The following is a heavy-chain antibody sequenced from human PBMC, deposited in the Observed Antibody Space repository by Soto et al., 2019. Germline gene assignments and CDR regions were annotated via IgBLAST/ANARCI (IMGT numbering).Heavy chain of an antibody. J-gene: IGHJ4*02. D-gene: IGHD1-26*01. CDR3: ATTPTRYFDY. CDR2: ISSSGSTI. V-gene: IGHV3-48*03. Sequence: GGSLRLSCAASGFTFSSYEMNWVRQAPGKGLEWVSYISSSGSTIYYADSVKGRFTISRDNAKNSLYLQMNSLRAEDTAVYYCATTPTRYFDYWGQGTLVTVSS. CDR1: GFTFSSYE.